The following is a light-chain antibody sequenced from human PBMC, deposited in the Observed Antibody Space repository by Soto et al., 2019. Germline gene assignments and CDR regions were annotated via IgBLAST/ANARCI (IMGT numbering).Light chain of an antibody. CDR3: QQYNNWPWT. J-gene: IGKJ1*01. CDR1: QSVSSN. V-gene: IGKV3-15*01. Sequence: EIMMTQSPATLSVSPGERATLSCRASQSVSSNLAWYQQKPGQAPRLLIYGASKRATGFPARFSGSGSGTDFTLTISSLQSEDFAVYYCQQYNNWPWTFGQGTKVDIK. CDR2: GAS.